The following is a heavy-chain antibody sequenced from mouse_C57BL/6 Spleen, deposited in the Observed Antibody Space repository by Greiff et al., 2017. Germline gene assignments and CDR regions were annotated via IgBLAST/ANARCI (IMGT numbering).Heavy chain of an antibody. CDR2: IWRGGST. J-gene: IGHJ3*01. V-gene: IGHV2-2*01. CDR3: ASYGYDDGGFAY. CDR1: GFSLTSYG. Sequence: VQLQESGPGLVQPSQSLSITCTVSGFSLTSYGVHWVRQSPGKGLEWLGVIWRGGSTDYTAAFIPRLSIRKDNSKSQVFLKRNSLQADDTAIYYCASYGYDDGGFAYWGQGTLVTVSA. D-gene: IGHD2-2*01.